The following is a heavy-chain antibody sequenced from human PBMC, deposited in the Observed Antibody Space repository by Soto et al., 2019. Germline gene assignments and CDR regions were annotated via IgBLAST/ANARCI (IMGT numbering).Heavy chain of an antibody. V-gene: IGHV1-69*01. CDR1: GDSFSTHA. CDR2: IVPILGTP. D-gene: IGHD2-2*01. J-gene: IGHJ6*02. CDR3: VTWIELDLVKVPAADYTMDV. Sequence: QVQLVQSGAEVKRAGSSVKVSCKASGDSFSTHAISWVRQAPGQGLEWMGGIVPILGTPAYAQKFQGRVTITADESTSTAYMELRSLRSQDTAVYYCVTWIELDLVKVPAADYTMDVWGQGTTVTVSS.